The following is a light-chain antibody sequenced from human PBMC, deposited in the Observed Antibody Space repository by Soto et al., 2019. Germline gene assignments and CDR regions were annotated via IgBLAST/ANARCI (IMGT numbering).Light chain of an antibody. CDR3: QQYYSYART. CDR2: AAS. Sequence: AIRMTQSPSSFSASTGDRVTNTCPASQGISSYLAWDQQKPGKAPKLQIYAASPLQSGVPSRFSGSGSGTDFTLTISCLQSEDFAAYYCQQYYSYARTFGGGPKVEIK. V-gene: IGKV1-8*01. CDR1: QGISSY. J-gene: IGKJ4*01.